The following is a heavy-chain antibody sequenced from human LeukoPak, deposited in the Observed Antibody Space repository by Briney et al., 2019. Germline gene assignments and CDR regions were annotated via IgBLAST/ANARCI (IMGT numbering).Heavy chain of an antibody. D-gene: IGHD1-26*01. J-gene: IGHJ4*02. CDR1: GFTFSNYW. CDR3: AKGPSGSYYFDY. CDR2: ISGNGGTT. Sequence: GGSLRLSCAASGFTFSNYWMSWVRQAPGRGLEWVSGISGNGGTTNYAVSVKGRFTISRDYSKNTLYLQMNSLRAEDTAVYYCAKGPSGSYYFDYWGQGTLVTVSS. V-gene: IGHV3-23*01.